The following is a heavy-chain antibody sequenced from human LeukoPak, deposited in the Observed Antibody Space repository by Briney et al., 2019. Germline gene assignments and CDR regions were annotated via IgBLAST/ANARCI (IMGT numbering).Heavy chain of an antibody. CDR1: GFTFSSYA. Sequence: GGSLRLSCAASGFTFSSYAMHWVRQAPGKGLEWVAVISNDGRDKHNADSVKGRFTISRDNSKNTLYVQMNSLRAEDTAAYYCARDVHAPADYYFDYWGQGTPVTVSS. J-gene: IGHJ4*02. CDR3: ARDVHAPADYYFDY. CDR2: ISNDGRDK. D-gene: IGHD2-2*01. V-gene: IGHV3-30*04.